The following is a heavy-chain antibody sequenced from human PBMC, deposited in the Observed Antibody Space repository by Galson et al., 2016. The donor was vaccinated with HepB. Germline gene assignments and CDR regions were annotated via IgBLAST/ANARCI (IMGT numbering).Heavy chain of an antibody. D-gene: IGHD3-22*01. CDR2: ISYDGREK. V-gene: IGHV3-30*04. J-gene: IGHJ4*02. Sequence: LRLSCAASGFTFSNSAMHWVRQAPGKGLEWVAVISYDGREKYYADSVKGRITISRDNSRNTLYLEVKSLRSEDTAVYYCARDSDESSGHPGIWGQGTLVVVSS. CDR3: ARDSDESSGHPGI. CDR1: GFTFSNSA.